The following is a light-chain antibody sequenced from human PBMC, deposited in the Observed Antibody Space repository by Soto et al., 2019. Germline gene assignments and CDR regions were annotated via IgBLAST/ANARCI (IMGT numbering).Light chain of an antibody. CDR2: EVS. Sequence: QSALTQPASVSGSPGQSITISCTGTSSDVGSHNLVSWYQQHPGQAPKLMIYEVSNRPLGVAARVSASKSGNTASLTISGLQAEDEADYYCCSYGGSRAVFGGGTQLTVL. CDR3: CSYGGSRAV. CDR1: SSDVGSHNL. J-gene: IGLJ7*01. V-gene: IGLV2-23*02.